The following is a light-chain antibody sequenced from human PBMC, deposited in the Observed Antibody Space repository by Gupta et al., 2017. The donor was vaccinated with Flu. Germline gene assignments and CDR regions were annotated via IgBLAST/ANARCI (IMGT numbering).Light chain of an antibody. V-gene: IGLV1-44*01. CDR1: SSNIGSNP. J-gene: IGLJ3*02. CDR3: AGWDDSLNGWV. Sequence: RVTISCSGSSSNIGSNPINWYQQVPGPAPRLLIYGNNQRPSGVPDRFSGSKSGTSASLAISGLQSEDEADYYCAGWDDSLNGWVFGGGTKLTVL. CDR2: GNN.